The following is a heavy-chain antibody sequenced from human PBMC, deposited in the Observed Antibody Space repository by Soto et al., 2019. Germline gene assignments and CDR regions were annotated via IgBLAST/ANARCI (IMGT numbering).Heavy chain of an antibody. J-gene: IGHJ2*01. CDR2: IYYSGST. CDR3: ARRPPRSTLFPTRRSSDL. CDR1: GGSISSYY. D-gene: IGHD1-1*01. V-gene: IGHV4-59*12. Sequence: SETLSLTCTVSGGSISSYYWSWIRQPPGKGLEWIGYIYYSGSTNYNPSLKSRVTISVDTSKNQFSLKLSSVTAADTAFFYCARRPPRSTLFPTRRSSDL.